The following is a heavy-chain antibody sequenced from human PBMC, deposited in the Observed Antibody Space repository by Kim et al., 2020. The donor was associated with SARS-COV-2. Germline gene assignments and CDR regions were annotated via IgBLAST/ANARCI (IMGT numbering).Heavy chain of an antibody. D-gene: IGHD2-15*01. CDR1: GGTFSSYA. J-gene: IGHJ6*02. CDR2: IIPIFGTA. Sequence: SVKVSCKASGGTFSSYAISWVRQAPGQGLEWMGGIIPIFGTANYAQKFQGRVTITADESTSTAYMELSSLRSEDTAVYYCASGIVVVVAARPYYYYGMDVWGQGTTVTVSS. CDR3: ASGIVVVVAARPYYYYGMDV. V-gene: IGHV1-69*13.